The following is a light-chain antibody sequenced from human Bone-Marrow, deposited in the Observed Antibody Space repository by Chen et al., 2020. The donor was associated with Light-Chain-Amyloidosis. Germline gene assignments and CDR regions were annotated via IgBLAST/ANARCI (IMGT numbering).Light chain of an antibody. CDR1: NIGSTS. V-gene: IGLV3-21*02. CDR3: QVWDRSSDRPV. Sequence: SSVLHQPSSVSVAPGQTATIACGGTNIGSTSVHCYQQTPGQAPLLVVYDDSDRPSGIPERLSGSNSGNTAPLTISMVEAGDEADYYGQVWDRSSDRPVFGGGTKLTVL. J-gene: IGLJ3*02. CDR2: DDS.